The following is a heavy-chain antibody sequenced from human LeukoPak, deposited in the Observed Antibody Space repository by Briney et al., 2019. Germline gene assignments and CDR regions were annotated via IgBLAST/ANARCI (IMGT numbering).Heavy chain of an antibody. CDR2: IYYSGIA. V-gene: IGHV4-30-4*01. Sequence: PSETLSLTCTVSGGSISSGDYYWSWIRQPPGKGLEWIGYIYYSGIAYYNPSLKSRVTISVDTSKNQFSLKLSSVTAADTAMYYCARWGQGDYYYGMDVWGQGTTVTVSS. D-gene: IGHD3-16*01. CDR1: GGSISSGDYY. CDR3: ARWGQGDYYYGMDV. J-gene: IGHJ6*02.